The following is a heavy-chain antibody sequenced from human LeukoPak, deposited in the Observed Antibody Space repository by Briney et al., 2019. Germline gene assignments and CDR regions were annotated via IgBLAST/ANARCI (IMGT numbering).Heavy chain of an antibody. CDR3: ARDSRSSWYRGYYYHYYMDV. CDR2: IIPIFGTA. V-gene: IGHV1-69*05. CDR1: GGTFSSYA. Sequence: VASVKVSCKASGGTFSSYAISWVRQAPGQGLEWMGGIIPIFGTANYAQKFQGRVTITTDESTSTAYMELSSLRSEDTAVYYCARDSRSSWYRGYYYHYYMDVWGKGTTVTVSS. D-gene: IGHD6-13*01. J-gene: IGHJ6*03.